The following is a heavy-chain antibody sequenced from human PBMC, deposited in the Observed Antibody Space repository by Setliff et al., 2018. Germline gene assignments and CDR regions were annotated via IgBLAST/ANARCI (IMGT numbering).Heavy chain of an antibody. CDR1: GASITTSNSY. J-gene: IGHJ3*02. CDR3: ARRIVGAVDGFDI. Sequence: SETLSLTCTVSGASITTSNSYWGWIRQPPGKGLEWNAHIYYSGNTFYNPSLGSRLTISGDTSKNQFSLKLSSVTAADTAVYYCARRIVGAVDGFDIWGQGTMVTVSS. V-gene: IGHV4-39*01. CDR2: IYYSGNT. D-gene: IGHD1-26*01.